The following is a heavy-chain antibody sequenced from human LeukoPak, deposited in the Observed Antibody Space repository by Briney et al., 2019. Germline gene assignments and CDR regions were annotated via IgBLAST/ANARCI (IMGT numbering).Heavy chain of an antibody. J-gene: IGHJ3*02. CDR1: GGSISSYY. CDR3: ARVPLTVRYRTVFDI. Sequence: KTSETLSLTCTVSGGSISSYYWSWIRQPPGKGLEWIGYIYYSGSTNYNPSLKSRVTISVDTSKNQFSLKLSSVTAADTAVYYCARVPLTVRYRTVFDIWGQGTMVTVSS. V-gene: IGHV4-59*12. D-gene: IGHD3-9*01. CDR2: IYYSGST.